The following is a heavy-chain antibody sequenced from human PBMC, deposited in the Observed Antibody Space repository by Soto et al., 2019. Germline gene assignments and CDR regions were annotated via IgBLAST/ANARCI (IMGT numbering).Heavy chain of an antibody. CDR2: INHSGST. V-gene: IGHV4-34*01. CDR1: GGSFSGYY. J-gene: IGHJ6*02. D-gene: IGHD3-10*01. Sequence: SETLSLTWAVYGGSFSGYYWSWIRQPPGKGLEWIGEINHSGSTNYNPSLKSRVTISVDTSKNQFSLKLSSVTAADTAVYYCARRRRYGSGSSLINYGMDVWGQGTTVTVSS. CDR3: ARRRRYGSGSSLINYGMDV.